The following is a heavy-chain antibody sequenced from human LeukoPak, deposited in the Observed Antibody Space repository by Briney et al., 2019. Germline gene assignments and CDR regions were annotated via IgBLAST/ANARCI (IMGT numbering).Heavy chain of an antibody. CDR3: TTDLNARGNYYDSSGYVSTIDY. CDR1: GFTFSNAW. V-gene: IGHV3-15*01. Sequence: PGRSLRLSCAASGFTFSNAWMSWLRQAPGKGLEWVGRIQSKTDGGTTDYAAPVKGRFTISRDDSKNTLYLQMNSLKTEDSAVYYCTTDLNARGNYYDSSGYVSTIDYWGQGTLVTVSS. D-gene: IGHD3-22*01. CDR2: IQSKTDGGTT. J-gene: IGHJ4*02.